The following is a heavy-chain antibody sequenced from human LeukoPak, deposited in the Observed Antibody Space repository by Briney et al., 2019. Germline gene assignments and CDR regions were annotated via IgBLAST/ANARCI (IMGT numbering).Heavy chain of an antibody. D-gene: IGHD6-6*01. V-gene: IGHV4-61*08. J-gene: IGHJ4*02. CDR3: ARLYSSSDDYFDY. Sequence: PSETLSLTCTVSGGSISSGGYYWSWIRQHPGKGLEWIGYIYYSGSTNYNPSLKSRVTISVDTSKNQFSLKLSSVTAADTAVYYCARLYSSSDDYFDYWGQGTLVTVSS. CDR1: GGSISSGGYY. CDR2: IYYSGST.